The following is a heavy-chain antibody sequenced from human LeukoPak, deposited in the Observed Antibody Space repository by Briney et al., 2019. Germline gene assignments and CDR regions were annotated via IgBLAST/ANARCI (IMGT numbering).Heavy chain of an antibody. CDR3: ARDFLMVRGVIITSLRRDPNETGDMDV. D-gene: IGHD3-10*01. J-gene: IGHJ6*03. Sequence: ASVKVSCKASGYTFTDYYMHWVRQAPGQGLEWMGWINPNSGGTNYAQKFQGRVTMTRDTSISTAYMELSRLRSDDTAVYYCARDFLMVRGVIITSLRRDPNETGDMDVWGKGTTVTVSS. CDR1: GYTFTDYY. CDR2: INPNSGGT. V-gene: IGHV1-2*02.